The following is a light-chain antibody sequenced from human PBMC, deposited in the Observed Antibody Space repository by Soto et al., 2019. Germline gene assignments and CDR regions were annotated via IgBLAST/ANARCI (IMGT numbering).Light chain of an antibody. CDR1: QSISSY. CDR2: AAS. V-gene: IGKV1-39*01. J-gene: IGKJ1*01. Sequence: DIQMTQSPSSLSASVGDRVTITCRASQSISSYLNCYQQKPGKAPKLLIYAASSSQIGVPSRFSGSGSGSDFTLTVSSLQPEDFATYHCQRSYSTPLTFGQGTKVYIK. CDR3: QRSYSTPLT.